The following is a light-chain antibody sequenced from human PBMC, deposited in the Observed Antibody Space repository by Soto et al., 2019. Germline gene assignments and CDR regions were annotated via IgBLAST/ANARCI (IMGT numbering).Light chain of an antibody. CDR3: HKYNTYSAS. V-gene: IGKV1-5*01. J-gene: IGKJ1*01. Sequence: DIQMTQSPSTLSASVRDRVTIACRASQSISSRMAWYQQKPGKAPKLLIYDASTLESGVPSRFSGSGSGAEFTLVISSLQPDDVATYYCHKYNTYSASFGQGTKVEVK. CDR2: DAS. CDR1: QSISSR.